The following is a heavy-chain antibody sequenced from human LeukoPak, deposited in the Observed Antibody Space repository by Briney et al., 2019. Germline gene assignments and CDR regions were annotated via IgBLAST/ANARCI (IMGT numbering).Heavy chain of an antibody. CDR1: GFTFSTYS. D-gene: IGHD2-2*01. V-gene: IGHV3-21*01. J-gene: IGHJ4*02. CDR3: ARGNAPLPFDY. CDR2: ISSDGGYI. Sequence: GGSLSLSCAGSGFTFSTYSIHWVRQAPGKGLEWVSSISSDGGYIYYADSVKGRFTISRYNAKNSVYLQMKSLRAEDTAVYYCARGNAPLPFDYWGQGTLVTVSS.